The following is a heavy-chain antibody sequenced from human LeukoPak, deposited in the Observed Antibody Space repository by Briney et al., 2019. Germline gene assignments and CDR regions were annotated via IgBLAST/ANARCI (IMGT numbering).Heavy chain of an antibody. CDR1: GFTFSSYS. V-gene: IGHV3-21*01. Sequence: GGSLRLSCAASGFTFSSYSMNWVRQAPGKGLEWVSSISSSSYIYYADSVKGRFTISRDNAKNSLYLQMNSLRAEDTAVYYCARDVWNDVGGFDYWGQGTLVTVSS. CDR3: ARDVWNDVGGFDY. D-gene: IGHD1-1*01. J-gene: IGHJ4*02. CDR2: ISSSSYI.